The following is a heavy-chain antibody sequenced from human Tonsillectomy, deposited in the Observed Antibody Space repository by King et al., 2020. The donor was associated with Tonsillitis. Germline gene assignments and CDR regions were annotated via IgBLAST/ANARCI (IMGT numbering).Heavy chain of an antibody. CDR3: AIGGRGYRNNWFDP. Sequence: VQLQQWGAGLLKPSETLSLTCAVYGGSFSGYYWSWIRQPPGKGLEWIGEINHSGSTNYNPTLKSRVTVSGDTSKNQLSLKLSSVTAADTAVYYCAIGGRGYRNNWFDPWGQGTLVTVSS. V-gene: IGHV4-34*01. CDR1: GGSFSGYY. J-gene: IGHJ5*02. D-gene: IGHD5-18*01. CDR2: INHSGST.